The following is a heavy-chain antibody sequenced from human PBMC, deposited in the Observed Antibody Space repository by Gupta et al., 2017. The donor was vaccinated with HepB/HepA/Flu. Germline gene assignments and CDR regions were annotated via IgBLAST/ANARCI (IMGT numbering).Heavy chain of an antibody. V-gene: IGHV1-69*01. CDR3: ARARGYCSGGSCYHYYYMDV. CDR2: IIPICGTA. D-gene: IGHD2-15*01. J-gene: IGHJ6*03. Sequence: QVQLVQSGAEVTKPGSSVKVSCQASGGTFSSYAISWVRQAPGQGLEWMGGIIPICGTANYAQKFQGRVTITADESTSTAYMELSSLRSEDTAVYYCARARGYCSGGSCYHYYYMDVWGKGTTVTVSS. CDR1: GGTFSSYA.